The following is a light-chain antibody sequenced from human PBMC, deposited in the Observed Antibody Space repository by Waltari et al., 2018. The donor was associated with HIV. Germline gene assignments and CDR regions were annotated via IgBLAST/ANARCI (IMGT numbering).Light chain of an antibody. CDR1: QSVSSN. V-gene: IGKV3D-15*01. Sequence: EIVMTQSPATLSVSPGERATLSFRASQSVSSNLAWYQQKPGQAPRLLIYGASTRATGVPARLSGSGSGTEFTLTISSLQSEDFAVYYCQQYNEWPPWTFGQGTKVEIK. CDR2: GAS. CDR3: QQYNEWPPWT. J-gene: IGKJ1*01.